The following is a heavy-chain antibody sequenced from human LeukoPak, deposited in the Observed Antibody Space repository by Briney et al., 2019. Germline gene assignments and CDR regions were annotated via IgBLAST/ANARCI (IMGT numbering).Heavy chain of an antibody. CDR1: GFTFNSYA. J-gene: IGHJ4*02. Sequence: GASLRLSCAASGFTFNSYAMSWVRQTPRKGLEWVSAISGSGGSTYYADSVKGRFTTSRDNSKNTLYLQMNSLRAEDTAVYYCAKDRSSYGYFEFGYWGQGTLVTVSS. CDR3: AKDRSSYGYFEFGY. V-gene: IGHV3-23*01. D-gene: IGHD3-16*01. CDR2: ISGSGGST.